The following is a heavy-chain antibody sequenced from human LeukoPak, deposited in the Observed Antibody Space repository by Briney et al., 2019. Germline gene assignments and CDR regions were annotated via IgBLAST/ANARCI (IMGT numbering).Heavy chain of an antibody. J-gene: IGHJ4*02. V-gene: IGHV4-38-2*02. CDR3: ARVVGATSIDY. Sequence: PSETLSLTCSVSGSSISSDYYWGWVRRPPGKGLEWIGSIKHRGRSYYNPSLKSRVTISVDTSKNQFSLQLSSVTAADTAVYYCARVVGATSIDYWGQGILVTVSS. CDR2: IKHRGRS. CDR1: GSSISSDYY. D-gene: IGHD2-15*01.